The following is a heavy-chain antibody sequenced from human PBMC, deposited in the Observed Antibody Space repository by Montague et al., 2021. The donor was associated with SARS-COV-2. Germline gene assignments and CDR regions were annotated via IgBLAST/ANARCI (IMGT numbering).Heavy chain of an antibody. J-gene: IGHJ4*02. Sequence: SETLSLTCAVYGGSFSVYYWSWIRQPPGKGLEWIGEINHSGSTXXXPSXXSRVTISSDTSKNQFSLKLNSVTAADTAVYFCVVVVPAMRPRSDYWGQGTLVTVSS. CDR3: VVVVPAMRPRSDY. CDR1: GGSFSVYY. CDR2: INHSGST. D-gene: IGHD2-21*02. V-gene: IGHV4-34*01.